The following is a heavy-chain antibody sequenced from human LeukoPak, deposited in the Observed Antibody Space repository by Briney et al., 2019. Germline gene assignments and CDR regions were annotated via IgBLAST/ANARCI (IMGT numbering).Heavy chain of an antibody. J-gene: IGHJ4*02. Sequence: GGSLRLSCAASGFTFSNYAMSWVRPAPGKGLEWVSTISNSGDATYFADSVKGRFTISRDNSKNTLDLQMNSPRAEDTAVYYCAKAPPYKKYFDYWRQGTLVTVSS. V-gene: IGHV3-23*01. CDR3: AKAPPYKKYFDY. CDR1: GFTFSNYA. CDR2: ISNSGDAT. D-gene: IGHD5-24*01.